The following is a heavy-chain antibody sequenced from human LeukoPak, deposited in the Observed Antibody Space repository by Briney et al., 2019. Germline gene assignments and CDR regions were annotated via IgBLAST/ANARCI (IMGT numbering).Heavy chain of an antibody. D-gene: IGHD7-27*01. V-gene: IGHV4-59*01. J-gene: IGHJ4*02. CDR2: MYYSGST. Sequence: SETLSLTCTVSGGSINDYYWTCIRQPPGGGLEWIGYMYYSGSTKYNPSLKSRLTISLDRSRNQFSLKMTSENTADTAMYYCARGLGMWQPLDSWSQGTLVTVSS. CDR1: GGSINDYY. CDR3: ARGLGMWQPLDS.